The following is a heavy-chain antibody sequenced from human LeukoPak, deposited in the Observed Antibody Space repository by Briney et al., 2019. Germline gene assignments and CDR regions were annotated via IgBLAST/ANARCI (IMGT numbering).Heavy chain of an antibody. V-gene: IGHV3-43D*03. Sequence: PGGSLRLSCAASGFTFDDYAMHWVRQPPGKGLEWVSHITWDGGRTNYADSVKGRFTISRDNSKKSLYLQMNSLIFEDTARYYCVKDMGSSGYYNYYMDVWGKGTTVTVSS. J-gene: IGHJ6*03. CDR3: VKDMGSSGYYNYYMDV. CDR1: GFTFDDYA. D-gene: IGHD6-6*01. CDR2: ITWDGGRT.